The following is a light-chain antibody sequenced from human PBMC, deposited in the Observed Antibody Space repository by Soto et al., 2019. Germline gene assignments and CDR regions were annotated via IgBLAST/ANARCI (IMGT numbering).Light chain of an antibody. V-gene: IGKV3-15*01. CDR2: GAS. J-gene: IGKJ1*01. Sequence: EVVMTQSPATLSVSPGERATLSCRASQRISSNLAWYQQRPGQAPRLLIYGASTRAPGIPARFSGSGSGTDFTLTISRLEPGAFAVYYCQHYGSAPRKFGKGTKV. CDR3: QHYGSAPRK. CDR1: QRISSN.